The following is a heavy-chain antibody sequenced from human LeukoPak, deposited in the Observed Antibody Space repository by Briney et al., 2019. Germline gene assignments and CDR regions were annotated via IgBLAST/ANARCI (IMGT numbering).Heavy chain of an antibody. D-gene: IGHD5-18*01. CDR3: ARDRRGTAMAIDY. Sequence: GGSLRLSSAASGFTFSSYAMHWVRQAPGKGLEWVAVISYDGSNKYYADSVKGRFTISRDNSKNTLYLQMNSLRAEDTAVYYCARDRRGTAMAIDYWGQGTLVTVSS. J-gene: IGHJ4*02. CDR1: GFTFSSYA. CDR2: ISYDGSNK. V-gene: IGHV3-30-3*01.